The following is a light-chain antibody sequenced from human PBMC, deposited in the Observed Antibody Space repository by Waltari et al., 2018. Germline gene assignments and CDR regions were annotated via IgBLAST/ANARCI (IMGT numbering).Light chain of an antibody. Sequence: QSALTQPYSVSGSYGQASTISCGEVAYFKLVSWSQQQPGKSPKVIIYEGNKQPSGLSDRFSGSNSGNTASLTISGLQADDQADYYCCSYAGGTSWVFGGGTKLTVL. CDR3: CSYAGGTSWV. V-gene: IGLV2-23*01. CDR1: EVAYFKL. CDR2: EGN. J-gene: IGLJ3*02.